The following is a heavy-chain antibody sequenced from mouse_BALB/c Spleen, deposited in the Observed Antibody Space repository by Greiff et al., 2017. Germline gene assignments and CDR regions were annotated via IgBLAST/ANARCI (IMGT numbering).Heavy chain of an antibody. V-gene: IGHV1-67*01. D-gene: IGHD2-4*01. CDR1: GYTFTDYA. J-gene: IGHJ3*01. Sequence: VQRVESGPELVRPGVSVKISCKGSGYTFTDYAMHWVKQSHAKSLEWIGVISTYYGNTNYNQKFKGKATMTVDKSSSTAYMELARLTSEDSAIYYCARSTMITTGPPWFAYWGQGTLVTVSA. CDR3: ARSTMITTGPPWFAY. CDR2: ISTYYGNT.